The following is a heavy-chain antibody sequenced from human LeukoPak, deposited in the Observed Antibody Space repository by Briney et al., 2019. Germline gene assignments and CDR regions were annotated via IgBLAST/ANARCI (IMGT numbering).Heavy chain of an antibody. J-gene: IGHJ4*02. V-gene: IGHV4-59*01. Sequence: SETLSLTCTVSGGSISSYYWSWIRQPPGKGPEWIGYIYYSGSTNYNPSLKSRVTISVDTSKNQFSLKLSSVTAADTAVYYCARLQGIAAAGIKYYFDYWGQGTLVTVSS. CDR1: GGSISSYY. CDR3: ARLQGIAAAGIKYYFDY. CDR2: IYYSGST. D-gene: IGHD6-13*01.